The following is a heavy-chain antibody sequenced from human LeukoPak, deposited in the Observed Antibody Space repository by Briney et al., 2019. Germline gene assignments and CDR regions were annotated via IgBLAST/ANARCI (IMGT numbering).Heavy chain of an antibody. J-gene: IGHJ6*02. V-gene: IGHV3-9*01. Sequence: PGGSLRLSCAASGFTFDDYAMHWVRQAPGKGLEWVSGISWNSGSIGYADSVKGRFTISRDNAKNSLYLQMNSLRAEDTALYYCAKDPIAVMGYYGMDVWGQGTTVTVSS. CDR2: ISWNSGSI. D-gene: IGHD6-19*01. CDR3: AKDPIAVMGYYGMDV. CDR1: GFTFDDYA.